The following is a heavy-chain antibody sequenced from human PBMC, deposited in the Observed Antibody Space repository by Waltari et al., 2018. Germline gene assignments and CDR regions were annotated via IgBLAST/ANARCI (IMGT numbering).Heavy chain of an antibody. Sequence: VQLVQSGAEVKKPGESLTISCKGSGSTFSSYGMHWVRQAPGKGLEWVAGIWYDGSNKYYADSVKGRFTISRDNSKNTLYLQMNSLRAEDTAMYYCAKTLAVAGTGLDYW. D-gene: IGHD6-19*01. V-gene: IGHV3-30*02. J-gene: IGHJ4*01. CDR2: IWYDGSNK. CDR3: AKTLAVAGTGLDY. CDR1: GSTFSSYG.